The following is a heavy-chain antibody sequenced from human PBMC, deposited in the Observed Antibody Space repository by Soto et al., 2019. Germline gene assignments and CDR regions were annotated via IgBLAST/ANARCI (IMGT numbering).Heavy chain of an antibody. CDR2: IDPSDSYT. CDR3: ARIPRCSSTSCYTTKRFDP. V-gene: IGHV5-10-1*01. D-gene: IGHD2-2*02. CDR1: GYSFTSYW. J-gene: IGHJ5*02. Sequence: GESLKISCKGSGYSFTSYWISWVRQMPGKGLEWMGRIDPSDSYTNYSPSFQGHVTISADKSISTAYLQWSSLKASDTAMYYCARIPRCSSTSCYTTKRFDPWGQGTLVTVSS.